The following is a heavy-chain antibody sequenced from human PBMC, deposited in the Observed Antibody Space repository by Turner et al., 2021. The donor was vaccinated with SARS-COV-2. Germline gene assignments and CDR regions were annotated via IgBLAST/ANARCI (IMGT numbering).Heavy chain of an antibody. CDR3: ARHRPNSSGWYYYGMDV. D-gene: IGHD6-19*01. CDR2: ISYSGTT. CDR1: GYSISSSNYY. Sequence: QLQLQESGPGLVRPSETLSLTCTVSGYSISSSNYYWGWIRQPPGKGLEWIASISYSGTTYYNPSLRSRVTISVDTSRNQFSLKLSSVTAADTGIYYCARHRPNSSGWYYYGMDVWGQGTTVTVSS. J-gene: IGHJ6*02. V-gene: IGHV4-39*01.